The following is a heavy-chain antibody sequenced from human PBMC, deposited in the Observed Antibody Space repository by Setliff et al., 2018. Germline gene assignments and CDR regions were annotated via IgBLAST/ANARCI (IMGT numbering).Heavy chain of an antibody. CDR1: LFTFSSSA. Sequence: SLLLSFSSSLFTFSSSAMAWVRQAPGKGLEWVSAISSTITSTYYADSVKGRFTISRDNSKNTLYLQMNSMRAEYTAVYYCAKHGAYNDFLTGYNFYYDMDVWGQGTTVTAP. CDR3: AKHGAYNDFLTGYNFYYDMDV. V-gene: IGHV3-23*01. J-gene: IGHJ6*02. D-gene: IGHD3-9*01. CDR2: ISSTITST.